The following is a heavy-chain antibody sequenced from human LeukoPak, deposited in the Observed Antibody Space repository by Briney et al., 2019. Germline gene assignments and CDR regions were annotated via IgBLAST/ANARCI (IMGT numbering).Heavy chain of an antibody. J-gene: IGHJ4*02. Sequence: ASVKVSCKAPGYTFTNYYMHWVRHAPGQGLEWMGLINPTGTSTNYAQKFRGRVTMTRDTSTTTVYMELSSLRSEDTAVYYCAREESGGYFDYWGQGTLVAVSS. D-gene: IGHD2-8*02. CDR1: GYTFTNYY. V-gene: IGHV1-46*01. CDR3: AREESGGYFDY. CDR2: INPTGTST.